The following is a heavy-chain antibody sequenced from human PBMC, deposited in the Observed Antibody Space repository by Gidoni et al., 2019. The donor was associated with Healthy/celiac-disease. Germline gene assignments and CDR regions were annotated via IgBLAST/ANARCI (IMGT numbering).Heavy chain of an antibody. CDR3: AKPNQPRMVPAAILH. CDR1: GFTFSSYA. CDR2: ISGSGGST. J-gene: IGHJ4*02. Sequence: EVQLLESGGGLVQPGGSLRPSCAASGFTFSSYAMSWVRQAPGKGLEWVSAISGSGGSTYYADSVKGRFTISRDNSKNTLYLQMNSLRAEDTAVYYCAKPNQPRMVPAAILHWGQGTLVTVSS. D-gene: IGHD2-2*02. V-gene: IGHV3-23*01.